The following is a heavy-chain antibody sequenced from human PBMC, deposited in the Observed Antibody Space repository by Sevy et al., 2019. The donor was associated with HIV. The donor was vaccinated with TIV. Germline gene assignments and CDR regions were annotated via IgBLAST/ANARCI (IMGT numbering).Heavy chain of an antibody. CDR3: ARLTQLSGWYLGFDY. CDR2: IYYSGST. J-gene: IGHJ4*02. D-gene: IGHD6-19*01. V-gene: IGHV4-39*01. Sequence: SESLSLTCTVSGGSISSSSYYCGWIRQPPGKGLEWIGSIYYSGSTYYNPSLKSRVTISVDTSKNQFSLKLSSVTAADSAVYYCARLTQLSGWYLGFDYWGQGTLVTVSS. CDR1: GGSISSSSYY.